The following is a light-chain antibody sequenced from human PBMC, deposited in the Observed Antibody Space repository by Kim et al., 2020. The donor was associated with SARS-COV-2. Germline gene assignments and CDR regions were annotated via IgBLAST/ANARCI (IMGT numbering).Light chain of an antibody. CDR2: EVS. CDR1: SSDVGSYTL. J-gene: IGLJ2*01. V-gene: IGLV2-23*02. Sequence: QSALTQPASVTGSPGQSITISCTGTSSDVGSYTLVSWYQQHPGKAPKLMIYEVSKRPSGVSNRFAGSKSGNTASLTISGLQAEDEADYYCCSYASSSTPVIFGGGTQLTVL. CDR3: CSYASSSTPVI.